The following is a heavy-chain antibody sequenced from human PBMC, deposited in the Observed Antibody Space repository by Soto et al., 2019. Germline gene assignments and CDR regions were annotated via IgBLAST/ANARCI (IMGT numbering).Heavy chain of an antibody. D-gene: IGHD6-13*01. Sequence: SETLSLTCAVAGYSISSGYYWGWVRQPPGQGPEWIGTIYHNGRTYYNPSLKSRVTISVDTSKNQFSLKLSSVTAADTAVYYCASTAAAGTQWFDPWGQGTLVTVSS. J-gene: IGHJ5*02. CDR1: GYSISSGYY. CDR3: ASTAAAGTQWFDP. CDR2: IYHNGRT. V-gene: IGHV4-38-2*01.